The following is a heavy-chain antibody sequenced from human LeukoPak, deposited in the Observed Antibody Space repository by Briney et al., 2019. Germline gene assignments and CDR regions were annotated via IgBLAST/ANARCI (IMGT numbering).Heavy chain of an antibody. CDR1: GFTFSDYA. CDR3: AGRDANVNIVPTLFPFDY. Sequence: GGSLRLSCAASGFTFSDYAMHWVRQAPGKGLEWVAVISKDGSDKYYPGSVRGRFTISRDNSKNTIYLQMDSLRAEDTAIYYCAGRDANVNIVPTLFPFDYWGQGTLVTVSS. J-gene: IGHJ4*02. CDR2: ISKDGSDK. D-gene: IGHD5-12*01. V-gene: IGHV3-30-3*01.